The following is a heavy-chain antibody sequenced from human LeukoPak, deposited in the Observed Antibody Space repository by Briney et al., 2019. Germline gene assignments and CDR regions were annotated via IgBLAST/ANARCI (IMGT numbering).Heavy chain of an antibody. CDR3: ARSLGYSSGV. V-gene: IGHV3-74*01. CDR1: RFPFRSHW. Sequence: GGSLRLSCAASRFPFRSHWMHWVSHVPGKGLVWVSHISTDGTTTNYADSVKGRFPISRDNAKDTLYPQLNSLRAEDTAIYYYARSLGYSSGVWGQGTLVTVSS. CDR2: ISTDGTTT. J-gene: IGHJ4*02. D-gene: IGHD2-15*01.